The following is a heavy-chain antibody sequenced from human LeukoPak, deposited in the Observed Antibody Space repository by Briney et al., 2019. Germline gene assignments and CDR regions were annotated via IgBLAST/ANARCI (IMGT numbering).Heavy chain of an antibody. V-gene: IGHV1-8*03. D-gene: IGHD3-9*01. CDR3: ASSAGYDILTAYLLDY. Sequence: ASVKVSCKASGYTFTSYDINWVRQATGQGLEWMGWTNPNSGNTGYAQKFQGRVTITRNTSISTAYMELSSLRSDDTAVYYCASSAGYDILTAYLLDYWGQGTLVTVSS. J-gene: IGHJ4*02. CDR2: TNPNSGNT. CDR1: GYTFTSYD.